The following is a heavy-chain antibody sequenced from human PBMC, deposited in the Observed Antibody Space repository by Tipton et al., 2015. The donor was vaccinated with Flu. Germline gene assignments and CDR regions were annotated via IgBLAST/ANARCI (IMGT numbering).Heavy chain of an antibody. V-gene: IGHV3-33*01. J-gene: IGHJ3*01. CDR1: GFIFSGFG. Sequence: SLRLSCATSGFIFSGFGMHWVRQAPGRGLEWVALVKSDGTETYYADSVKGRFTISRDSAKRSVYLQMNSLRVEDTAVYYCARDPFLGTGDAFDVWGRGTMVTVSS. CDR3: ARDPFLGTGDAFDV. CDR2: VKSDGTET. D-gene: IGHD2/OR15-2a*01.